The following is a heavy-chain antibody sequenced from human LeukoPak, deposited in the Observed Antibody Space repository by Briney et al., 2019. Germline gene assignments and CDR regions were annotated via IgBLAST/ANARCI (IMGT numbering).Heavy chain of an antibody. CDR3: ARDSYFKD. CDR2: ISYDGSNK. J-gene: IGHJ4*02. D-gene: IGHD3-9*01. CDR1: GFTFSRYA. Sequence: GGSLRLSCAASGFTFSRYAMHWVRQAPGKGLEWVAVISYDGSNKYYADSVKGRFTISRDNSKNTLYLQMNSLRAEDTAVYYCARDSYFKDWGQGTLVTVSS. V-gene: IGHV3-30*04.